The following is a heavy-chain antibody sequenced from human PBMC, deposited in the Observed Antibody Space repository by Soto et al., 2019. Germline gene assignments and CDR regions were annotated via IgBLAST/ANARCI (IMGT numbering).Heavy chain of an antibody. D-gene: IGHD3-22*01. CDR3: TTGLTYYYDSSGYYWAGGMDV. CDR1: GFTFSNAW. V-gene: IGHV3-15*01. J-gene: IGHJ6*02. CDR2: IKSKSDGETT. Sequence: VGSLRLSCAASGFTFSNAWMNWVRQAPGKGLEWVGRIKSKSDGETTDYAAPVKGRFTISRDDSKNTLYLQMNSLKTEDTAVYYCTTGLTYYYDSSGYYWAGGMDVWGQGITVTVSS.